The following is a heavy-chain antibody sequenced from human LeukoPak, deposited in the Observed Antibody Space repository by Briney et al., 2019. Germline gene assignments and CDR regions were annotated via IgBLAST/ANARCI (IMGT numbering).Heavy chain of an antibody. J-gene: IGHJ5*02. CDR3: ARDHITVSGWFDP. V-gene: IGHV4-38-2*02. CDR2: IYHSGST. D-gene: IGHD4-17*01. CDR1: GYSISSGYY. Sequence: PSETLSLTCTVSGYSISSGYYWGWIRQPPGKGLEWIGSIYHSGSTYYNPSLKSRVTIAVDTSKNQFSLKLSSVTAADTAVYYCARDHITVSGWFDPWGQGTLVTVSS.